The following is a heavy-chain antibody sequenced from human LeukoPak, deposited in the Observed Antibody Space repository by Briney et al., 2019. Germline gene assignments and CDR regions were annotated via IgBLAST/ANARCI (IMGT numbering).Heavy chain of an antibody. CDR2: IYYSGNT. V-gene: IGHV4-59*01. D-gene: IGHD3-16*02. J-gene: IGHJ4*02. CDR3: ARTVGLGEISPPLDS. Sequence: SETLSLTCTVSGGSINNYFWAWIRQPPGKGLEWIGYIYYSGNTNYKPSLKSRVTMSVDASKNQFSLNLSSVTAADTAVYFCARTVGLGEISPPLDSWGQGALVTVSS. CDR1: GGSINNYF.